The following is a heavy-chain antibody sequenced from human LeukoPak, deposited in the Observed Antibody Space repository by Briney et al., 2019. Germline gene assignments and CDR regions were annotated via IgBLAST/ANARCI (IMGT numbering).Heavy chain of an antibody. CDR1: GFTFSSYA. D-gene: IGHD2-2*01. Sequence: GGSLRLSCAASGFTFSSYAMSWVRQAPGKGLEWVSAISGSGGSTYYADSVKGRFTISRDNSKNTLYLQMNSLRAEDTAVYYCARGSSDIVVVPAAMIEYFDYWGQGTLVTVSS. J-gene: IGHJ4*02. V-gene: IGHV3-23*01. CDR3: ARGSSDIVVVPAAMIEYFDY. CDR2: ISGSGGST.